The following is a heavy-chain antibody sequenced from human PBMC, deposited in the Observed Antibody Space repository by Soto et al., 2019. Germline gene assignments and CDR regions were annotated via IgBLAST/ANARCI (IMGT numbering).Heavy chain of an antibody. V-gene: IGHV5-51*01. CDR3: ARPREAGKNYYGVDV. CDR2: IYPGDYDT. CDR1: GYSFTSYW. Sequence: GESLKISCKGSGYSFTSYWIGWVRQMPGKGLEWMGIIYPGDYDTRYSPSFQGQGTISADKSISTSYLQWSGLKASDTAMYYLARPREAGKNYYGVDVWGQGTTVTVSS. J-gene: IGHJ6*02. D-gene: IGHD6-19*01.